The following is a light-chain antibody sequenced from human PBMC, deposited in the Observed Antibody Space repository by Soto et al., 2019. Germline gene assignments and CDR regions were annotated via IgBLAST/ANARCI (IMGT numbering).Light chain of an antibody. Sequence: DTQMTQSPSSLSASVVDRISSTCRASQTVSTYLNWYQQKPGKAPTLLISATSTLQSGVPSRFSGSVCGTDFTLTIPSLQPKDFATYSSQQTYPTPRTFAKGTKV. CDR1: QTVSTY. CDR2: ATS. J-gene: IGKJ1*01. V-gene: IGKV1-39*01. CDR3: QQTYPTPRT.